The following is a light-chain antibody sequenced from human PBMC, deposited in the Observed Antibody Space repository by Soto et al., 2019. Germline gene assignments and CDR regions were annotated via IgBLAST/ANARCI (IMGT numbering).Light chain of an antibody. Sequence: EIVMTQSPVTLSVSPGERATLSCRASQSVSSNLAWYQQKPGQAPRLLISSTSTRATGLPARFSGSGSGTEFTLTISSLQSEDFAIYYCQQYNDWPLTFGGGTKVEIK. V-gene: IGKV3-15*01. CDR2: STS. CDR3: QQYNDWPLT. J-gene: IGKJ4*01. CDR1: QSVSSN.